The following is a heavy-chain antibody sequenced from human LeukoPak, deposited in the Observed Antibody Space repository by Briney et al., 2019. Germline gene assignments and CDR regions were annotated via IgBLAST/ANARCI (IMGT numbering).Heavy chain of an antibody. Sequence: SQTLPLTCAVYGGSFSGYYWSWIRQPPGKGLEWIGEINHSGSTNYNPSLKSRVTISVDTSKNQFSLKLSSVTAADTAVYYCARGSPPYNWNYGRTEFDYWGQGTLVTVSS. D-gene: IGHD1-7*01. CDR1: GGSFSGYY. J-gene: IGHJ4*02. CDR3: ARGSPPYNWNYGRTEFDY. CDR2: INHSGST. V-gene: IGHV4-34*01.